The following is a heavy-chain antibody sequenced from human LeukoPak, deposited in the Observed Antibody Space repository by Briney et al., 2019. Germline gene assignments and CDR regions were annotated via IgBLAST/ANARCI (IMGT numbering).Heavy chain of an antibody. V-gene: IGHV3-48*03. Sequence: GGSLRLSCVGSGLTFSGFELNWVRQAPGKGLEWVSYIRHDGSTKTYADSVKGRFTISRDNAKNSLYLQMNSLRAEDTAVYYCARWRSSTGCSQFCDGFDRWGQGTMVTVSS. CDR1: GLTFSGFE. CDR2: IRHDGSTK. CDR3: ARWRSSTGCSQFCDGFDR. D-gene: IGHD2-2*01. J-gene: IGHJ3*01.